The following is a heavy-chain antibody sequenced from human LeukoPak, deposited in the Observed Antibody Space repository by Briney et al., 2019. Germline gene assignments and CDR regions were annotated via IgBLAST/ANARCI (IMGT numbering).Heavy chain of an antibody. Sequence: QPGGSLRLSCAASGFSVGHSYMSWFRQAPGKGLEWVSVIYSGGTTESADSVRGRFTISRDSSKNTLYLQMNSLRAEDTAVYYCATAPSSLVDYWGQGTLVTVSS. V-gene: IGHV3-53*01. D-gene: IGHD2-2*01. CDR1: GFSVGHSY. CDR2: IYSGGTT. CDR3: ATAPSSLVDY. J-gene: IGHJ4*02.